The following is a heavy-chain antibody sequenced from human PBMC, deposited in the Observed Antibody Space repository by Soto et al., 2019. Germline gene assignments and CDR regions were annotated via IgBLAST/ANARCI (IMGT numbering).Heavy chain of an antibody. J-gene: IGHJ4*02. CDR2: IYYSGNT. CDR3: ARATYYYDSSGYSDRVLDY. D-gene: IGHD3-22*01. CDR1: GGSISSGDYY. V-gene: IGHV4-30-4*01. Sequence: PSETLSLTCTVSGGSISSGDYYWSWIRQPPGKGLEWIGYIYYSGNTYYNPSLKSRVTISEDTSKNQFSLKLSSVTAADTAVYYCARATYYYDSSGYSDRVLDYWGQGTLVTVSS.